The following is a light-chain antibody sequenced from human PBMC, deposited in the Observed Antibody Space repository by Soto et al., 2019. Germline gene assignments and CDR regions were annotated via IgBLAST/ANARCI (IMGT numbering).Light chain of an antibody. J-gene: IGKJ1*01. CDR1: QSVSSN. CDR2: GAS. Sequence: EIVMTQSPGTLSVSPGERATLSCRASQSVSSNLAWYQQRPGQAPRLLIYGASTRATGIPARFSGSGSGTKFTLTITSLQSEDFAIYYCQQYYNWRTFGQGTKV. CDR3: QQYYNWRT. V-gene: IGKV3-15*01.